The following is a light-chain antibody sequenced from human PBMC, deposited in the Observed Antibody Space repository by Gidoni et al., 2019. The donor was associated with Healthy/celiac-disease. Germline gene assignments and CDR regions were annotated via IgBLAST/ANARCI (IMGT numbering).Light chain of an antibody. CDR2: DAS. V-gene: IGKV3-11*01. Sequence: EIVLTQSPATLPLSPGERATLSCRASQIVSSYLAWYQQKPGQAPRLLIYDASNRATGIPARFSGSGSGTDFTLTISSLEPEDFAVYYCQQRSNWPRLTFXPXTKVDIK. CDR1: QIVSSY. J-gene: IGKJ3*01. CDR3: QQRSNWPRLT.